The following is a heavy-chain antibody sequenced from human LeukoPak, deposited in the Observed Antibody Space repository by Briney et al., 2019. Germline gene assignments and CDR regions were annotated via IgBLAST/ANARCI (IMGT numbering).Heavy chain of an antibody. CDR3: VRDRRPGGWAPDAFGL. CDR1: GFSLDDFG. CDR2: ISWNSGNT. J-gene: IGHJ3*01. Sequence: PGGSLRLSCEVSGFSLDDFGMNWVRQAPGRALEWVSGISWNSGNTAYGDSVKGRSTISRDNAKNFVSLQMNSLRAEDTAVYYCVRDRRPGGWAPDAFGLWGQGTLVIVSS. V-gene: IGHV3-9*01. D-gene: IGHD1-26*01.